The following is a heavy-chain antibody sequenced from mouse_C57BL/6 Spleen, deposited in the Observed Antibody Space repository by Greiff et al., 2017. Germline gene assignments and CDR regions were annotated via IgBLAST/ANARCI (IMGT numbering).Heavy chain of an antibody. Sequence: VQLQQPGAELVMPGASVKLSCKASGYTFTSYWMHWVKQRPGQGLEWIGEIDPSDSYTNYNQKFKGKSTLTVDKSSSTAYMQLSSLTSEDSAVYYCARGGPGYFDVWGTGTTVTVSS. CDR1: GYTFTSYW. V-gene: IGHV1-69*01. CDR3: ARGGPGYFDV. CDR2: IDPSDSYT. J-gene: IGHJ1*03.